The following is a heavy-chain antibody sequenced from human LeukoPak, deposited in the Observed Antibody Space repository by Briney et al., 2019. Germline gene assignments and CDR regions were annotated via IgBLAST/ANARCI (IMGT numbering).Heavy chain of an antibody. V-gene: IGHV1-2*02. D-gene: IGHD2-21*02. J-gene: IGHJ4*02. Sequence: ASVKVSCKASGYTFTYYYVHWVRQAPGLGLEWMGWINPYTGDTNYAQKFRDRVTMTRDTSISTAYMELSRLRSDDTAVYYCATGSSHDCLSIEYWGQGTLVTVSS. CDR3: ATGSSHDCLSIEY. CDR2: INPYTGDT. CDR1: GYTFTYYY.